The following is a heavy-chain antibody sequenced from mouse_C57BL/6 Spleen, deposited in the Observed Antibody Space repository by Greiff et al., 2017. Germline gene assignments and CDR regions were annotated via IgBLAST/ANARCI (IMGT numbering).Heavy chain of an antibody. Sequence: EVMLVESGGGLVKPGGSLKLSCAASGFTFSSYAMSWVRQTPEKRLEWVATISDGGSYTSSPDNVKGRFTISRDNTKNNLYLQKSHLKSEDKAMYYCARDENYSYLDYWGQGTTLTVSS. CDR3: ARDENYSYLDY. J-gene: IGHJ2*01. CDR2: ISDGGSYT. D-gene: IGHD2-12*01. CDR1: GFTFSSYA. V-gene: IGHV5-4*01.